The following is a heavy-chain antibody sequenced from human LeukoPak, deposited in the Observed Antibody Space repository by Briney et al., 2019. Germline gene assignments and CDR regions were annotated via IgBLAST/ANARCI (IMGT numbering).Heavy chain of an antibody. Sequence: PSETLSLTCTVSGGSISSYYWSWIRQPAGKGLEWIGRIYTSGSTNYNPSLKSRVTMPVDTSKNQFSLKLSSVTAADTAVYYCARDKFWLYCSSTSCPDAFDIWGQGTMVTVSS. V-gene: IGHV4-4*07. D-gene: IGHD2-2*01. J-gene: IGHJ3*02. CDR1: GGSISSYY. CDR3: ARDKFWLYCSSTSCPDAFDI. CDR2: IYTSGST.